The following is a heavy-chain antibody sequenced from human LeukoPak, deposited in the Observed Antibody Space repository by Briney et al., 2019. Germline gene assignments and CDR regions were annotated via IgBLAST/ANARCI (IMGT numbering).Heavy chain of an antibody. CDR2: IYFSGST. D-gene: IGHD4-23*01. J-gene: IGHJ3*02. CDR1: GGSISSSSYY. Sequence: SQTLSLTCTVSGGSISSSSYYWGWIRQPPGKGLEWIGSIYFSGSTYYNPSLKSRVTISVDTSKNQFSLKLSSVTAADTAVYYCATWLDYGGNQRAFDIWGQGTMVTVSS. V-gene: IGHV4-39*01. CDR3: ATWLDYGGNQRAFDI.